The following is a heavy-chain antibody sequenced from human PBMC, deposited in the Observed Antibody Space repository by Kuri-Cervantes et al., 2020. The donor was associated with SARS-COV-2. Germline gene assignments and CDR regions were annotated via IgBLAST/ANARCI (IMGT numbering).Heavy chain of an antibody. V-gene: IGHV4-39*01. CDR3: ARHGGIAVAGTFDY. D-gene: IGHD6-19*01. CDR1: GGSISSSSYY. Sequence: GSLRLSCTVSGGSISSSSYYWGWIRQPPGKGLEWIGSIYYSGSTNYKPSLKSRVTTSVDTSKNQFSLKLSSVTAADTAVYYCARHGGIAVAGTFDYWGQGTLVTVSS. J-gene: IGHJ4*02. CDR2: IYYSGST.